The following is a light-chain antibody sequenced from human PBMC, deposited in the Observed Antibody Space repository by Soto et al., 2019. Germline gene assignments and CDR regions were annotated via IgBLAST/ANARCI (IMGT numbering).Light chain of an antibody. J-gene: IGKJ1*01. Sequence: DIQVTQSPSSLSASVGGRVTITCRASQSIGTYLHWYQQKPGKAPKLLIYAASNLQSGVPSRFSGSGSGTDFTLTMNSLQPEDFATYYCQQGYSTPWTFGQGTKVDIK. CDR1: QSIGTY. CDR3: QQGYSTPWT. V-gene: IGKV1-39*01. CDR2: AAS.